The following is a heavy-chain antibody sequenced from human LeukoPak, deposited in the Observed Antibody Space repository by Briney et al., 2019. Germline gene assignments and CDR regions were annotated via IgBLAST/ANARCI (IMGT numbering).Heavy chain of an antibody. D-gene: IGHD1-1*01. CDR3: ARGYRNNWRFDS. CDR2: IGYSGTT. Sequence: SETLSLTCTVSGGAVRSDSNYWSWIRQPPGKGLEWIGYIGYSGTTDYNPSLKSRVTMSLGTSKNDLSLKLDSVTAADTAVYFCARGYRNNWRFDSWGQGTLVAVSS. J-gene: IGHJ4*02. V-gene: IGHV4-61*03. CDR1: GGAVRSDSNY.